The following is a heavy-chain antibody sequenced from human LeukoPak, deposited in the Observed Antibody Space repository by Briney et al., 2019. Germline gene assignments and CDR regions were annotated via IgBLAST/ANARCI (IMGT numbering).Heavy chain of an antibody. D-gene: IGHD6-19*01. J-gene: IGHJ6*02. Sequence: ASVKVSCKASGYTFTGYYMHWLRQAPGQGLEWMGWINPNSGGTNYAQKFQGRVTMTRDTSISTAYMELSRLRSDDTAVYYCARDMNYSGWKSYYYYGMDVWGQGTTVTVSS. CDR2: INPNSGGT. CDR1: GYTFTGYY. V-gene: IGHV1-2*02. CDR3: ARDMNYSGWKSYYYYGMDV.